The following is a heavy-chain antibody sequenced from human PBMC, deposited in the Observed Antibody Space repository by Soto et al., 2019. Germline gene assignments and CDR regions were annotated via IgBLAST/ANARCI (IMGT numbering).Heavy chain of an antibody. CDR1: GFTFSDYY. CDR2: ISSSGSTI. Sequence: PGGSLRLSCAASGFTFSDYYMSWIRQAPEKGLEWVSYISSSGSTIYYADSVKGRFTISRDNAKNSLYLQMNSLRAEDTAVYYMAREAYCSSTSCPDSYYYMDVWGKGTTVTVSS. CDR3: AREAYCSSTSCPDSYYYMDV. V-gene: IGHV3-11*01. J-gene: IGHJ6*03. D-gene: IGHD2-2*01.